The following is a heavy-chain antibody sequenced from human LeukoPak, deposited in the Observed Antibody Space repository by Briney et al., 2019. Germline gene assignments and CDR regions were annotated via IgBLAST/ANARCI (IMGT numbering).Heavy chain of an antibody. J-gene: IGHJ4*02. CDR3: AKAPKGYYDSHDY. D-gene: IGHD3-22*01. CDR2: ISGSGGNT. CDR1: GFTFSSYA. Sequence: GGSLRLSCAASGFTFSSYAMSWLRQAPGKGLAWVSAISGSGGNTYYADSVKGRFTISRDNSKNTLYLQMNSLRAEDTAAYYCAKAPKGYYDSHDYWGQGTLVTVSS. V-gene: IGHV3-23*01.